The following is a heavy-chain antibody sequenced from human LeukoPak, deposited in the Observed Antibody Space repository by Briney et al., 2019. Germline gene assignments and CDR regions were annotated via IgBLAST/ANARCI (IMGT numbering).Heavy chain of an antibody. Sequence: ASVKVSCKASGYTLNKFGMSWVRQAPGQGLEWLGWINTYNSNTKLGEKSQGRVTMTTDTSTSAVYMELTSLRTDDTAVYFCARDTPQHLKRFDYWGQGTLVTVSS. CDR2: INTYNSNT. J-gene: IGHJ4*02. CDR1: GYTLNKFG. D-gene: IGHD6-13*01. CDR3: ARDTPQHLKRFDY. V-gene: IGHV1-18*01.